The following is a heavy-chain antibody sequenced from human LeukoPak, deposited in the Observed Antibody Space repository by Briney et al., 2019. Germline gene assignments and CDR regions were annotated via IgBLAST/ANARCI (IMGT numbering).Heavy chain of an antibody. CDR2: IGPNGAST. CDR1: GFIFSNHF. D-gene: IGHD3-9*01. Sequence: GGSLRLSCSTSGFIFSNHFMHWVRQAPGKGLEYVSSIGPNGASTLYAGSVKDRFTISRDNSRNALYVQLTSLRLEDTALYYCVKDLTGTWSFDYWGQGTLVTVSS. V-gene: IGHV3-64*05. CDR3: VKDLTGTWSFDY. J-gene: IGHJ4*02.